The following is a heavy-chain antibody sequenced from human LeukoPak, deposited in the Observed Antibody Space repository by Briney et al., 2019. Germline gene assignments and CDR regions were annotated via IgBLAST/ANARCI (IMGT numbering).Heavy chain of an antibody. V-gene: IGHV3-15*01. Sequence: GGSLRLSCAASGFTFTSAWMSWVRQAPGKRLEWVGRIKGKTAAGAPDYVASVKGRFTVSRDDSKNTLFLQMNSLKTEDTAVYYCITGDYDFWSGFYSPNHYFDYWGQGTLVTVSS. CDR3: ITGDYDFWSGFYSPNHYFDY. D-gene: IGHD3-3*01. J-gene: IGHJ4*02. CDR1: GFTFTSAW. CDR2: IKGKTAAGAP.